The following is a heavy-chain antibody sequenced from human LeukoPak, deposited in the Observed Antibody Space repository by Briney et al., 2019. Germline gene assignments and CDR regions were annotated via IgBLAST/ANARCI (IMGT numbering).Heavy chain of an antibody. D-gene: IGHD6-19*01. CDR3: ARHQGHSSGWYYFDY. V-gene: IGHV4-59*08. Sequence: PSETVSLTCIVSGGSISSYYWSWIQQPPGKGLEWIGYIYYSGSTNYNPSLKSRVTISVDTSKNQFSLKLSSVTAADTAVYYCARHQGHSSGWYYFDYWGQGTLVTVSS. CDR2: IYYSGST. CDR1: GGSISSYY. J-gene: IGHJ4*02.